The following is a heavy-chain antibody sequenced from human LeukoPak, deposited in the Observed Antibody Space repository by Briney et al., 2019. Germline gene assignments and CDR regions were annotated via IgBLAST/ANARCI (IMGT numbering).Heavy chain of an antibody. CDR3: AREQRYYYGSGSPLGP. V-gene: IGHV4-31*03. Sequence: SETLSLTCTVSGGSISSGGYYRSWLRQHPGKGLEWIGYIYYSGSTYYNPSLKSRVTISVDTSKNQFSLKLSSVTAADTAVYYCAREQRYYYGSGSPLGPWGQGTLVTVSS. J-gene: IGHJ5*02. CDR2: IYYSGST. D-gene: IGHD3-10*01. CDR1: GGSISSGGYY.